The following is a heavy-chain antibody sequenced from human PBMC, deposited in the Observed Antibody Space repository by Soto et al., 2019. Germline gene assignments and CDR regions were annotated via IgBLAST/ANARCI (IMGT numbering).Heavy chain of an antibody. CDR2: INTDGSTT. CDR1: GFTFTSYW. J-gene: IGHJ4*02. V-gene: IGHV3-74*01. Sequence: EVQLVESGGGLVQPGGSLRLSCAVSGFTFTSYWMRWVRQAPGKGLLWVSRINTDGSTTNYADSVKGRFTISRDNAKNTLYLQMNSLRAEDTAVYYCARGGRGGFDYWGQGTLVTVSS. CDR3: ARGGRGGFDY. D-gene: IGHD3-16*01.